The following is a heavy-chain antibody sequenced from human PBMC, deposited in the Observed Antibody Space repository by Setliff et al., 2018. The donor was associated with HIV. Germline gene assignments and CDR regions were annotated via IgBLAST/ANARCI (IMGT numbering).Heavy chain of an antibody. CDR2: IYYTGST. CDR3: ARNSQKGIQPPLLAS. V-gene: IGHV4-61*05. J-gene: IGHJ4*02. Sequence: PSETLSLTCTVSGGPITTSTYYWGWIRQTPGKGLEWIGYIYYTGSTSYNPSFRSRVTISVDTSKNQFSLMLDSVTAADTAVYYCARNSQKGIQPPLLASWGPGTLVTVSS. D-gene: IGHD1-1*01. CDR1: GGPITTSTYY.